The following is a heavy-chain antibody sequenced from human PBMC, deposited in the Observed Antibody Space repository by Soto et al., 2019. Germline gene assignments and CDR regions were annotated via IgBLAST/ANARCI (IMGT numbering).Heavy chain of an antibody. D-gene: IGHD3-16*02. CDR1: GGSISSYY. Sequence: SETLSLTCTVSGGSISSYYWIWIRQPPGKGLEWIGYIYYSGSTNYNPSLKSRVTISVDTSKNQFSLKLSSVTAADTAVYYCSISMMTFRGLISMLASWGPGA. V-gene: IGHV4-59*01. CDR3: SISMMTFRGLISMLAS. CDR2: IYYSGST. J-gene: IGHJ5*02.